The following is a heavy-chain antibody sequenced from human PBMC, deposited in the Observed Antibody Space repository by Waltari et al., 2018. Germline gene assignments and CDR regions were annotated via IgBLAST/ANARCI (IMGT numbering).Heavy chain of an antibody. CDR2: ISRDGT. CDR3: ARDVTGYYYFDL. D-gene: IGHD3-16*01. CDR1: GFTVSTTY. V-gene: IGHV3-53*01. J-gene: IGHJ2*01. Sequence: EVQLVESGGGLIQPGGSLRLSCAASGFTVSTTYMNWVRQAPGKGLGWVSVISRDGTHYEDSVKGRFTISRDNSKNTVYLQMNTLRAEDTALYYCARDVTGYYYFDLWGRGTLVTVSS.